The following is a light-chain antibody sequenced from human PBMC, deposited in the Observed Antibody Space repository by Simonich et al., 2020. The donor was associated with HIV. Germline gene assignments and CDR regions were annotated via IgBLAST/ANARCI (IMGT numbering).Light chain of an antibody. CDR3: MIWHSSASV. Sequence: QAVLTQPASLSASPGASASLTCTLRSGINVGTYRIYWYQQKPGSPPQYLLSYKSDSDKQPGSGVPVRFSGSKDASANAGILLISGLQSEDEAVYYCMIWHSSASVFGGGTKLTVL. V-gene: IGLV5-45*01. CDR2: YKSDSDK. CDR1: SGINVGTYR. J-gene: IGLJ2*01.